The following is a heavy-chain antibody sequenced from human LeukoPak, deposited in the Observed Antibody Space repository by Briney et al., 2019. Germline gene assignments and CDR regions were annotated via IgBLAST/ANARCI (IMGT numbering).Heavy chain of an antibody. CDR1: GGSISSYY. CDR3: ARGTRNYDAFDI. D-gene: IGHD1-7*01. Sequence: SETLSLTCTVSGGSISSYYWSWIRQPPGKGLEWIGYIYYSGSTNYNPSLKSRVTISVDTSKNQFSLKLSSVTAADTAVYYCARGTRNYDAFDIWGQGTMVTVSS. J-gene: IGHJ3*02. V-gene: IGHV4-59*01. CDR2: IYYSGST.